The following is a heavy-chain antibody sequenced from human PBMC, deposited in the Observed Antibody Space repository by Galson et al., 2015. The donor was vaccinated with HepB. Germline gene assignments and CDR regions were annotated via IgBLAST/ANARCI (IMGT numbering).Heavy chain of an antibody. J-gene: IGHJ4*02. D-gene: IGHD2-2*01. CDR3: ARVADIVVVPAAAPGIAVAGHFDY. CDR2: ISAYNGNT. CDR1: GYTFTSYG. V-gene: IGHV1-18*04. Sequence: SVKVSCKASGYTFTSYGISWVRQAPGQGLEWMGWISAYNGNTNYAQKLQGRVTMTTDTSTSTAYMELRSLRSDDTAVYYCARVADIVVVPAAAPGIAVAGHFDYWGQGTLVTVSS.